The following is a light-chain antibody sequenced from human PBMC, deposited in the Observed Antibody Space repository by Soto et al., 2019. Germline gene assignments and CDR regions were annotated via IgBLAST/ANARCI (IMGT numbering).Light chain of an antibody. V-gene: IGKV1-9*01. Sequence: DIQLTQSPSFLSASVGDRVTITCRASQGISSYLAWYQQKPGKAPKLLIYAASTLQSGVPSRFSGSGSGTEFTLTISSLLPEDFATYYCQQLNSYPRGFGGGTKVEIK. J-gene: IGKJ4*01. CDR1: QGISSY. CDR3: QQLNSYPRG. CDR2: AAS.